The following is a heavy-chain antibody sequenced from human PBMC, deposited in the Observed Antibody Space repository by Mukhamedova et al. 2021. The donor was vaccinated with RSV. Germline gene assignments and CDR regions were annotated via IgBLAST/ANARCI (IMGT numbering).Heavy chain of an antibody. J-gene: IGHJ6*02. CDR2: ISGSSSTL. V-gene: IGHV3-48*03. Sequence: VRQAAGKGLEWVSYISGSSSTLHYADSVKGRFTISRDNAKNSLYLQMNSLRAEDTAVYYCTKEGPVAGYYYYGMDVWGQGTTVPV. CDR3: TKEGPVAGYYYYGMDV. D-gene: IGHD6-19*01.